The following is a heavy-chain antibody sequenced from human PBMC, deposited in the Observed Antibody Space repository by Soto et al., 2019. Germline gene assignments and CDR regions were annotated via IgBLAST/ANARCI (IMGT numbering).Heavy chain of an antibody. CDR1: GFTFSSYS. J-gene: IGHJ4*02. CDR3: ARGSSAGTTYFDY. CDR2: ISSSSSYI. Sequence: GSLRLSCAASGFTFSSYSMNWVRQAPGKGLEWVSSISSSSSYIYYADSVKGRFTISRDNAKNSLYLQMNSLRAEDTAVYYCARGSSAGTTYFDYWGQGTLVTVSS. V-gene: IGHV3-21*01. D-gene: IGHD6-13*01.